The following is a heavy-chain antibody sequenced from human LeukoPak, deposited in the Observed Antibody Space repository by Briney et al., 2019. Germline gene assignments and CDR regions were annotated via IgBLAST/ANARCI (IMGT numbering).Heavy chain of an antibody. CDR1: GYTFTSYD. Sequence: GASVKVSCKASGYTFTSYDINWVRQATGQGLEWMGWMNPNSGNTGYAQKFQGRVTITRNTSISTAYMELSSLRSEDTAVYYCARGMGGLGYCSSTSCSHYYYYYMDVWGKGTTVTVSS. V-gene: IGHV1-8*03. CDR3: ARGMGGLGYCSSTSCSHYYYYYMDV. D-gene: IGHD2-2*01. J-gene: IGHJ6*03. CDR2: MNPNSGNT.